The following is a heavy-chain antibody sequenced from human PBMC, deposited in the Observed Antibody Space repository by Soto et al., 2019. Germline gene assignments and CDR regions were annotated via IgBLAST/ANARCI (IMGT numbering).Heavy chain of an antibody. Sequence: QVQLVESGGGVVQPGRSLRLSCAASGFTFSSYGMHWVRQAPGKGLEWVAVISYDGSNKYYADSVKGRFTISRDNSKNTLYLQMNSLRAEDTAVYYCAKDLCDYAGWFDPWGQGTLVTVSS. CDR1: GFTFSSYG. D-gene: IGHD4-17*01. J-gene: IGHJ5*02. CDR2: ISYDGSNK. CDR3: AKDLCDYAGWFDP. V-gene: IGHV3-30*18.